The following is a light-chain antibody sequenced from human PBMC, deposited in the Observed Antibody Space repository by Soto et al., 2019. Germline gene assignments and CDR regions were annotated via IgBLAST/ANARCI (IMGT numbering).Light chain of an antibody. CDR1: NIGSKS. V-gene: IGLV3-21*02. Sequence: LTQPPSVSVSPGQTARISCGGNNIGSKSVHWYQQSPGQAPVLVVYADSDRPSGIPERFSGSNSGNTASLTISRVEAGDEADYYCQVWDSAGDQVVFGGGTKVTVL. J-gene: IGLJ2*01. CDR3: QVWDSAGDQVV. CDR2: ADS.